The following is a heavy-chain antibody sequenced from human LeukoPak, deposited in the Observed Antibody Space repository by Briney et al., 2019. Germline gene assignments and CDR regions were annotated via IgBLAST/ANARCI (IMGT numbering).Heavy chain of an antibody. CDR3: ARFGSSGYYYGTKVLDY. J-gene: IGHJ4*02. CDR2: ISSSSSYI. D-gene: IGHD3-22*01. Sequence: GGSLRLSCAASGFTFSSYEMNWVRQAPGKGLEWVSSISSSSSYIYYADSVKGRFTISRDNAKNSLYLQMNSLRAEDTAVYYCARFGSSGYYYGTKVLDYWGQGTLVTVSS. V-gene: IGHV3-21*01. CDR1: GFTFSSYE.